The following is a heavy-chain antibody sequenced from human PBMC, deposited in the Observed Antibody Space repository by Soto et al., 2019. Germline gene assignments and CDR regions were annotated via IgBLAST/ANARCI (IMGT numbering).Heavy chain of an antibody. Sequence: ASVKVSCKASGYTFTSYDMHWVRQAPGQGLEWMGWINPNSGGTNYAQKFQGWVTMTRDTSISTAYMELSRLRSDDTAVYYCARAHCGGDCYSGVDYWGQGTLVTVSS. CDR3: ARAHCGGDCYSGVDY. J-gene: IGHJ4*02. CDR1: GYTFTSYD. V-gene: IGHV1-2*04. D-gene: IGHD2-21*02. CDR2: INPNSGGT.